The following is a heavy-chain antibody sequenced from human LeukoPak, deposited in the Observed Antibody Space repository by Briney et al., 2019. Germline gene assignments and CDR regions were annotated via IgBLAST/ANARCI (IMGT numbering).Heavy chain of an antibody. CDR3: ARSYCTSTSCHFDY. CDR2: MNPNSGNT. D-gene: IGHD2-2*01. Sequence: ASVKVSCKASGYTFTIYDINWVRQATGQGLEWMGWMNPNSGNTGYAQKFQGRVTITRNTSISTAYMELSSLRSEDTAVYYCARSYCTSTSCHFDYWGQGTLVTVSS. CDR1: GYTFTIYD. V-gene: IGHV1-8*03. J-gene: IGHJ4*02.